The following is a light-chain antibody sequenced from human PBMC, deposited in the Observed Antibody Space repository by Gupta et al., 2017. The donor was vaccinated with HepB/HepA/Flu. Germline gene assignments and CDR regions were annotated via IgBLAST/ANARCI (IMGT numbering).Light chain of an antibody. CDR2: TNN. J-gene: IGLJ3*02. CDR1: TSNIGVNA. V-gene: IGLV1-44*01. Sequence: QSVLTQPPSASGTPGQTVTISCSGSTSNIGVNAVNWYQQFPGTAPKLVIYTNNQRPSGVPDRFSGSKSGTSASLAISGLQSEDEAGYYCAAWDDSLNALLFGGGTKLTVL. CDR3: AAWDDSLNALL.